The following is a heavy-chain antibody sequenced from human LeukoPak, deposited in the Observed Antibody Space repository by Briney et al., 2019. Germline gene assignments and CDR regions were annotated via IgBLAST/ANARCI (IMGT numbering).Heavy chain of an antibody. D-gene: IGHD6-19*01. CDR3: ARHGPLAVAGTAFDY. CDR2: IYYSGST. V-gene: IGHV4-39*01. Sequence: PSETLSLTCTVSGGSISSSSYYWGWIRQPPGKGLEWIGSIYYSGSTYYNPSLKSRVTISVDTSKNQFSLKLSSVTAADTAVYYCARHGPLAVAGTAFDYWGQGTLVTVSS. J-gene: IGHJ4*02. CDR1: GGSISSSSYY.